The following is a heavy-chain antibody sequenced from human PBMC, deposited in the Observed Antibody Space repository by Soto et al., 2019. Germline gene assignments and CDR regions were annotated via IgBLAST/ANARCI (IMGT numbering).Heavy chain of an antibody. CDR2: ISSSSSTI. CDR3: ARDPPPYSSSWYAFDI. Sequence: GGSLRLSCAASGFTFSSYSMNWVRQAPGKGLEWVSYISSSSSTIYYADSVKGRFTISRGNAKNSLYLQMNSLRDEDTAVYYCARDPPPYSSSWYAFDIWGQGTMVTVSS. V-gene: IGHV3-48*02. CDR1: GFTFSSYS. J-gene: IGHJ3*02. D-gene: IGHD6-13*01.